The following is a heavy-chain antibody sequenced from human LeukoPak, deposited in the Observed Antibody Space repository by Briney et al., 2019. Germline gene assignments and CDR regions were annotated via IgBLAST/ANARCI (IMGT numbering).Heavy chain of an antibody. CDR1: GYTFTDYY. V-gene: IGHV1-2*02. J-gene: IGHJ5*02. D-gene: IGHD2-2*01. Sequence: GASVKVSCKASGYTFTDYYIQWVRPAPGQGLEWMGWIVPHSGGTNYAQNYQGRITRTSDTSISTAYMELSRLRSDDTAVYYCARNAYCDSTNCYAWFDPWGKGTLVTVSS. CDR3: ARNAYCDSTNCYAWFDP. CDR2: IVPHSGGT.